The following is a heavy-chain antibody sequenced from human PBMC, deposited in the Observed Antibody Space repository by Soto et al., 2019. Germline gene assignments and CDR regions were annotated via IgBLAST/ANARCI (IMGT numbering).Heavy chain of an antibody. CDR3: AKDDMVRGGGWFDY. CDR2: ISGSGGST. V-gene: IGHV3-23*01. D-gene: IGHD3-10*01. CDR1: GFTISSYA. J-gene: IGHJ4*02. Sequence: EVQLLESGGGLVQPGGSLRLSCAASGFTISSYAMSRVRQAPGKGLEWVSAISGSGGSTYYADSVKGRFTISRDNSKNTLYLQMNSLRAEDTAVYYCAKDDMVRGGGWFDYWGQGTLVTVSS.